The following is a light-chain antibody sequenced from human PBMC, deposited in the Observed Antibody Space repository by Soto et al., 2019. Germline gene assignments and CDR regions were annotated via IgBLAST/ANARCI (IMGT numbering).Light chain of an antibody. J-gene: IGKJ4*01. Sequence: DIQMTQSPSTLSASVGDRVAITCRASQSISSWLAWYQQKPGKAPKLLIYDASTLESGVPSRFSGSGSGTEFTLTISSLQPADFATYYCQQCASYPLTFGGGTTLEI. CDR1: QSISSW. CDR3: QQCASYPLT. V-gene: IGKV1-5*01. CDR2: DAS.